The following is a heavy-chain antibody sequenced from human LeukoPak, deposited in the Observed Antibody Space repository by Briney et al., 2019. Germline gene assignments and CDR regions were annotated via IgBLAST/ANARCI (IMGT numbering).Heavy chain of an antibody. D-gene: IGHD5-18*01. CDR3: ARPNASGYSYGYDY. CDR2: IIPIFGTA. Sequence: SVKVSCKASGGTFSSYAISWVRQAPGQGLEWMGGIIPIFGTANYAQKFQGRVTITTDESTSTAHMELSSLRSEDTAVYYCARPNASGYSYGYDYWGQGTLVTVSS. CDR1: GGTFSSYA. J-gene: IGHJ4*02. V-gene: IGHV1-69*05.